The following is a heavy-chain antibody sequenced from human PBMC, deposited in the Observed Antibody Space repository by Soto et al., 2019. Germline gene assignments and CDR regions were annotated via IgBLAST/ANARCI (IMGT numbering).Heavy chain of an antibody. J-gene: IGHJ4*02. CDR3: ARSKYSISSFDY. V-gene: IGHV2-5*02. D-gene: IGHD6-6*01. CDR2: IYWDDDK. Sequence: ASGPTLVNPTQPLTLTCTFSGFSLSTDDVGVGWIRQPPGKALDWLAVIYWDDDKRYSPSLKSRLTITKDTSKNQVLLTMTNMDPVDTATYFCARSKYSISSFDYWGQGALVTVSS. CDR1: GFSLSTDDVG.